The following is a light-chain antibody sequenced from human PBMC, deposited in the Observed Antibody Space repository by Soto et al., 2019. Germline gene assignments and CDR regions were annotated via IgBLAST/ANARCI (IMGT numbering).Light chain of an antibody. V-gene: IGLV2-14*02. Sequence: QSALTQPASVSGSPGQSITISCTGTSSDVASYNLVSWYQQLPGKAPKLMISEVTNRPSGVSDRFSGSKSGNTASLTISGLQAEDEADYYCSSFTSRFTFVFGTGTKVTVL. J-gene: IGLJ1*01. CDR2: EVT. CDR3: SSFTSRFTFV. CDR1: SSDVASYNL.